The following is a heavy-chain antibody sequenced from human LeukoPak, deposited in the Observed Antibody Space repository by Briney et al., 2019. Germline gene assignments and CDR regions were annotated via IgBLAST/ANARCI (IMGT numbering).Heavy chain of an antibody. CDR3: TRGSDSYYYSMDV. CDR2: IIPILRTP. J-gene: IGHJ6*03. V-gene: IGHV1-69*05. Sequence: ASLKVSCKASGYTFSNYAINWVRQAPGQGLEWMGGIIPILRTPSYAEKFQGRVTITTDESTSTAHMELSGLRSEDTAVYYCTRGSDSYYYSMDVWGRGTTVIVSS. CDR1: GYTFSNYA.